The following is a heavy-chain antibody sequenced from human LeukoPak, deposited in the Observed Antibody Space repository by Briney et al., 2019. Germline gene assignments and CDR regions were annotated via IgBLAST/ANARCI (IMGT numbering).Heavy chain of an antibody. D-gene: IGHD2-15*01. CDR1: GFTFSSYT. CDR2: ISTSSRYI. Sequence: GGSLRLSCAASGFTFSSYTMNWVRQAPGKGLEWVSSISTSSRYIYYADSVRGQFTISRDNAKNSLYLQMNSLRAEDTAVYYCARGSEYCSGGTCYLNWFDPWGQGTLVTVSS. CDR3: ARGSEYCSGGTCYLNWFDP. V-gene: IGHV3-21*01. J-gene: IGHJ5*02.